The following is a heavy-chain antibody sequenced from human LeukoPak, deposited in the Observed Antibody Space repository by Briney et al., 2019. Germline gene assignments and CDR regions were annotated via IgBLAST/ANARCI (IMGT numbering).Heavy chain of an antibody. CDR1: GGTFSSYA. CDR2: IIPIFGTA. D-gene: IGHD3-10*01. Sequence: GASVKVSCKASGGTFSSYAISWVRQAPGQGLEWMGGIIPIFGTANYAQKFQGRVTITTDGSTSTAYMELSSLRSEDTAVYYCARAYYYGSGSYRTNYYYYMDVWGKGTTVTVSS. CDR3: ARAYYYGSGSYRTNYYYYMDV. V-gene: IGHV1-69*05. J-gene: IGHJ6*03.